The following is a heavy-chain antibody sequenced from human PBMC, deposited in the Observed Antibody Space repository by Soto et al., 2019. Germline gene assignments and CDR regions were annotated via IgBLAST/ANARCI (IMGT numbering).Heavy chain of an antibody. J-gene: IGHJ1*01. D-gene: IGHD6-13*01. Sequence: EVQLVESGGGLVQPGMSLRLSCAATGFTFDDYAMHWVRQVPGKGLEWVSGINWNSGSIGYGDSVKGRFAISRDNAKNSLHLQMNSLSAEDTAFYYCVKDESINWYSGHFRHWGQGTLVTASS. CDR2: INWNSGSI. CDR1: GFTFDDYA. V-gene: IGHV3-9*01. CDR3: VKDESINWYSGHFRH.